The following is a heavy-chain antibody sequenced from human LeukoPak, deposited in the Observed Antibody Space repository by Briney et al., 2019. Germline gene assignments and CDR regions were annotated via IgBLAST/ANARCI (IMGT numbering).Heavy chain of an antibody. Sequence: SGPTLVNPPQTLTLTCTFSGFSLSTSGVGVGWIRQPPGKALEWLALIYWDDDKRYSPSLKNRLTITKDTSKNQVVLTMTNMDPEDTATYYCAHRKGGYYHFDYWGQGTLVTVSS. CDR3: AHRKGGYYHFDY. D-gene: IGHD3-22*01. CDR2: IYWDDDK. CDR1: GFSLSTSGVG. V-gene: IGHV2-5*02. J-gene: IGHJ4*02.